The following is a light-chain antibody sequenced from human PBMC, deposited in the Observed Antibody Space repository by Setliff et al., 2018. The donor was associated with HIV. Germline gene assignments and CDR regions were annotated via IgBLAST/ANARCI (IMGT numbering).Light chain of an antibody. V-gene: IGLV2-14*01. CDR3: SSKTSISNLDV. Sequence: QSVLAQPASVSGSPGQSIAIFCIGSSSDIGRYNYVSWYQQHPGQAPKLIVYDVNKRPSGVSNRFAGSKSDNMASLTISGLQADDEGDYYCSSKTSISNLDVFGTGTRSPS. J-gene: IGLJ1*01. CDR1: SSDIGRYNY. CDR2: DVN.